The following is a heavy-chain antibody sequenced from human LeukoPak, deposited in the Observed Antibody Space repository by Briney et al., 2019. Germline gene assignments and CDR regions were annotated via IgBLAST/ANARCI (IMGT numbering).Heavy chain of an antibody. CDR2: INPNSGGT. Sequence: GASVKVSCKASGYTFTGYNMHWVRQAPGQGLEWMGWINPNSGGTKYAEKFQGRVTMTRDTSISTAYMELSRLRFDDTAVYHCARDYGSGSYYPYWGQGILVTVSS. J-gene: IGHJ4*02. V-gene: IGHV1-2*02. CDR3: ARDYGSGSYYPY. CDR1: GYTFTGYN. D-gene: IGHD3-10*01.